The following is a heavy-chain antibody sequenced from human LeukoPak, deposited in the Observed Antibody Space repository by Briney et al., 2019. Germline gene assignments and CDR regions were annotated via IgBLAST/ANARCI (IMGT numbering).Heavy chain of an antibody. Sequence: ASVKVSCKASGGTFSSYAISWVRQAPGQGLEWMGGIIPIFGTANYAQKFQGRVTITTDESTSTAYMELSSLRSEDTAVYYCASDYDFWSVPGYWGQGTLVTVSS. CDR3: ASDYDFWSVPGY. D-gene: IGHD3-3*01. J-gene: IGHJ4*02. V-gene: IGHV1-69*05. CDR2: IIPIFGTA. CDR1: GGTFSSYA.